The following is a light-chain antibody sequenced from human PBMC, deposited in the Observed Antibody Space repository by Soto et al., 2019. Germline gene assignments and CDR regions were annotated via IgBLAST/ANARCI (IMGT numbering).Light chain of an antibody. CDR1: QGVRSN. J-gene: IGKJ1*01. CDR3: QQYKNWPPT. Sequence: EILMTQSPATLSCSQGKKATFPSRPSQGVRSNLAWYQQKPGQSPRLVINDVSTRATGIPARFSGSGSGTDFTLTISSLQSEDFAVYFCQQYKNWPPTFGQGTKVEIK. V-gene: IGKV3-15*01. CDR2: DVS.